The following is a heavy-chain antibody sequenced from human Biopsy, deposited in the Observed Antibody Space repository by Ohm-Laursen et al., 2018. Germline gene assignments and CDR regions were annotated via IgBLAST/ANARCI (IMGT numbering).Heavy chain of an antibody. J-gene: IGHJ4*02. CDR2: LFTSGTT. D-gene: IGHD3-10*01. V-gene: IGHV4-4*07. CDR1: GGSINSYY. CDR3: VRGGSGSFPFDY. Sequence: GTLSFTCTVSGGSINSYYWSWMRQPAGKGLEWIGRLFTSGTTSYSPSLNNRVTMSVDTSKNQFSLRLTSVTAADTAVYYCVRGGSGSFPFDYWGPGTLVTVSS.